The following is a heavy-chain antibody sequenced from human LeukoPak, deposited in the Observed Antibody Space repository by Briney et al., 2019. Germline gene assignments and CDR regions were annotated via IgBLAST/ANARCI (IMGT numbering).Heavy chain of an antibody. CDR2: INHSGST. CDR3: ARGRGRWLHRFCFDP. V-gene: IGHV4-34*01. J-gene: IGHJ5*02. CDR1: GVSFSGYY. D-gene: IGHD5-24*01. Sequence: SETLSLTCAVYGVSFSGYYWSWIRQPPGKGLEWVGEINHSGSTNYNPSLKSRVTISVDSSKNQFSLKLSSVTAADTAVYYCARGRGRWLHRFCFDPWGQGTLVTVSS.